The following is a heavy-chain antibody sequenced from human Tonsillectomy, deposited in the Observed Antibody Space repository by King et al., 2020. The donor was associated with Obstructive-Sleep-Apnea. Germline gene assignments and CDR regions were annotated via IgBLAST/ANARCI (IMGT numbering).Heavy chain of an antibody. D-gene: IGHD2-2*02. CDR1: GGSISSYY. J-gene: IGHJ3*02. CDR2: IYSSGST. V-gene: IGHV4-4*07. Sequence: QLQESGPGLVKPSETLSLTCTASGGSISSYYWSWIRQPAGKGLEWIGRIYSSGSTNYNPSLKSRVTMSVDTSKNQFSLKLSSVTAADTAVYYFARWGINLGYCSSTSCYKSAFDIWGQGTRVTVSS. CDR3: ARWGINLGYCSSTSCYKSAFDI.